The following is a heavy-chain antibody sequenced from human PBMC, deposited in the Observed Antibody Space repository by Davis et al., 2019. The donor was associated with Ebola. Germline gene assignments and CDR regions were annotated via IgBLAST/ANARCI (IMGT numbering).Heavy chain of an antibody. CDR1: VGTFSSST. CDR2: IIPILGIA. V-gene: IGHV1-69*02. CDR3: ARGYSYGYYFDY. D-gene: IGHD5-18*01. J-gene: IGHJ4*02. Sequence: SSVTVSCMASVGTFSSSTISWVRPPPGQGLEWMGRIIPILGIANYAQKFQGRVTITADKSTSTAYMELSSLRSEDTAVYYCARGYSYGYYFDYWGQGTLVTVSS.